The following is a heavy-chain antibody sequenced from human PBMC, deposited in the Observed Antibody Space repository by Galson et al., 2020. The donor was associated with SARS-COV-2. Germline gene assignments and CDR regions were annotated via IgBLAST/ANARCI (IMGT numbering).Heavy chain of an antibody. V-gene: IGHV3-48*03. Sequence: GSLRLSCTASRFTFSSFEMNWVRQAPGKGLEWVSYISNSGDTTYYADSVKGRFTISRDNAKNSLFLQMNSLRAEDSAVYYCARDLAGNWDDRWGQGTLVTVSS. CDR2: ISNSGDTT. D-gene: IGHD1-1*01. CDR3: ARDLAGNWDDR. CDR1: RFTFSSFE. J-gene: IGHJ4*02.